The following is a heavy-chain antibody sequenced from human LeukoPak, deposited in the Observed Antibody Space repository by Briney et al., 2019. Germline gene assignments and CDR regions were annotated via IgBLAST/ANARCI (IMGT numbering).Heavy chain of an antibody. CDR1: GFTFSRHW. D-gene: IGHD5-12*01. J-gene: IGHJ4*02. V-gene: IGHV3-7*03. CDR2: IKQDGSER. Sequence: GGSLRLSCAASGFTFSRHWMSWVRQAPGKGLEWVANIKQDGSERYYVDSVKGRFTISRDNAKNSLYLQMNSLRAEDTAVYYCAREGGFLDYWGQGTLVTVSS. CDR3: AREGGFLDY.